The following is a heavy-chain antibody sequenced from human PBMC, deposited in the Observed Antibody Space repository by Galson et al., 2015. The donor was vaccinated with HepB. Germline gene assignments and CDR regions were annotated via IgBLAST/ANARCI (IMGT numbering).Heavy chain of an antibody. V-gene: IGHV3-30*04. J-gene: IGHJ4*02. D-gene: IGHD3-22*01. CDR2: ISYDGSNK. Sequence: LRLSCAASGFTFSSYAMHWVRQAPGKGLEWVAVISYDGSNKYYADSVKGRFTISRDNFKNTLYLQMNSLRAEDTAVYYCARDPDSSGYYPLLFDYWGQGTLVTVSS. CDR3: ARDPDSSGYYPLLFDY. CDR1: GFTFSSYA.